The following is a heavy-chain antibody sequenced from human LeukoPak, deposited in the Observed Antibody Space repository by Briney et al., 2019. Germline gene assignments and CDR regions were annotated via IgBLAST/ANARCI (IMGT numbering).Heavy chain of an antibody. D-gene: IGHD2-15*01. CDR1: GFTFSGSA. V-gene: IGHV3-73*01. CDR3: TRQAHDIVEVVAATPIFDY. J-gene: IGHJ4*02. CDR2: IRSKANSYAT. Sequence: PGGSLRLSCAASGFTFSGSAMHWVRQASGKGLEWAGRIRSKANSYATAYAASVKGRFTISRDDSKNTAYLQMNSLKTEDTAVYYCTRQAHDIVEVVAATPIFDYWGKGTLVTVSS.